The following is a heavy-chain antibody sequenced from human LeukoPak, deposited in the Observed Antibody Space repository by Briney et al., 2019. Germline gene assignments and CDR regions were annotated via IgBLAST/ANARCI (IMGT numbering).Heavy chain of an antibody. CDR1: GGTFSSYA. Sequence: ASXXXXXKASGGTFSSYAISWVRQAPGQGLEWMGGIIPIFGTANYAQKFQGRVTITADESTSTAYMELSSLRSEDTAVYYCAGRSRYNWNLDYWGQGTLVTVSS. V-gene: IGHV1-69*01. CDR2: IIPIFGTA. CDR3: AGRSRYNWNLDY. J-gene: IGHJ4*02. D-gene: IGHD1-20*01.